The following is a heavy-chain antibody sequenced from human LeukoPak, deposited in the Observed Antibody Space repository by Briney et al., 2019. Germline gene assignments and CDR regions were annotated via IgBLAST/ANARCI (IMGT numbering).Heavy chain of an antibody. D-gene: IGHD4-17*01. Sequence: PSETLSLTCAVYGGSFSGYYWSWIRQPPGKGLEWIGEINHSGSTNYNPSLKSRVTISVDTSKNQFSLKLSSVTAADTAVYYCARGRRHGVTTVLGFDPWGQGTLVTVSS. CDR2: INHSGST. CDR3: ARGRRHGVTTVLGFDP. CDR1: GGSFSGYY. V-gene: IGHV4-34*01. J-gene: IGHJ5*02.